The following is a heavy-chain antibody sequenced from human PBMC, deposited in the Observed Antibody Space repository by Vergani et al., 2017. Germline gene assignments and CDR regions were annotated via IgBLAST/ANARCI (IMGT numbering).Heavy chain of an antibody. CDR2: IYTSGST. CDR3: ARGKGVVPAAIGAGDY. CDR1: GGSISSGSYY. D-gene: IGHD2-2*01. J-gene: IGHJ4*02. Sequence: QVQLQESGPGLVKPSQTLSLTCTVSGGSISSGSYYWSWIRQPAGKGLEWIGRIYTSGSTNYNPSLKSRVTISVDTSKNQFSLKLSSVTAADTAVYYCARGKGVVPAAIGAGDYWGQGTLVTVSS. V-gene: IGHV4-61*02.